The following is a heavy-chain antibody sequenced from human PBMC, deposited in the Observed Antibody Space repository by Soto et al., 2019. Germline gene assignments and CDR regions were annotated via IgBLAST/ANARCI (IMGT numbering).Heavy chain of an antibody. CDR3: AKTSPYSSGWYSPIFDY. CDR2: ISESGGST. D-gene: IGHD6-13*01. V-gene: IGHV3-23*01. Sequence: GSLLPAGAASGFSFSDYAMSWVRQAPGKGLEWVSVISESGGSTHYADSVRGRFTVSRDNSKNSLSLRMKSLRDEDTAVYFCAKTSPYSSGWYSPIFDYWGQGALVTVSS. J-gene: IGHJ4*02. CDR1: GFSFSDYA.